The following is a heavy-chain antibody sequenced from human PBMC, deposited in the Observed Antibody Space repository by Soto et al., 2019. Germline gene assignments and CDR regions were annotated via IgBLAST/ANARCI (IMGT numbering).Heavy chain of an antibody. V-gene: IGHV4-59*01. D-gene: IGHD6-6*01. CDR1: GGSISSYY. J-gene: IGHJ4*02. Sequence: ETLSITCTVSGGSISSYYWSWIRQPPGKGLEWIGYIYYSGSTNYNPSLKSRVTISVDTSKNQFSLKLSSVTAADTAVYCCARIEPLGRIDYWGQGTLVTVSS. CDR2: IYYSGST. CDR3: ARIEPLGRIDY.